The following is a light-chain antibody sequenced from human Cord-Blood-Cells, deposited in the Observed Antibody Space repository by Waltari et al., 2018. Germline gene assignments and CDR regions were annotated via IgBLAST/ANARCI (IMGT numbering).Light chain of an antibody. J-gene: IGLJ1*01. CDR1: SSDVGGYNY. V-gene: IGLV2-14*01. CDR3: SSYTSSSTLV. CDR2: DVS. Sequence: QSALTQPASVSGSPGQSITLSCTGTSSDVGGYNYVSWYQQHPGKAPKLMIYDVSNRPSGVSNRCSGSKSGNTASLTISGLQAEDEADYYCSSYTSSSTLVFGTGTKVTVL.